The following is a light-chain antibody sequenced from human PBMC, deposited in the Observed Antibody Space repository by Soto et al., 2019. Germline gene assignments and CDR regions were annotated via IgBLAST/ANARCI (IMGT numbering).Light chain of an antibody. CDR2: SNN. J-gene: IGLJ2*01. CDR3: AAWDDSLSAVV. CDR1: SSNIGSNY. V-gene: IGLV1-47*02. Sequence: QSVLTQPPSASGTPGQRVTISCSGSSSNIGSNYVYWYQQLPGTAPKLLIYSNNQRPSGVPDRFSGSKSGTSASLAISGLRSEDEDDYYCAAWDDSLSAVVFGGGTKLTVL.